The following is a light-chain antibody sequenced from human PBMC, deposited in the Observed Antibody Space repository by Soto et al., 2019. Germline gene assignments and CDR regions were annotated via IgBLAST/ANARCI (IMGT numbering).Light chain of an antibody. CDR1: SSDVGGYNY. Sequence: QSALTQPPSASGSPGQSVTISCTGSSSDVGGYNYVSWYQQHPGKAPKLMIYDVSKRPSGVPDRFSGSKSGNTASLTVSGLQAEYEAEYYCSSYAGSNIVVFGGGTKLTVL. J-gene: IGLJ2*01. CDR3: SSYAGSNIVV. CDR2: DVS. V-gene: IGLV2-8*01.